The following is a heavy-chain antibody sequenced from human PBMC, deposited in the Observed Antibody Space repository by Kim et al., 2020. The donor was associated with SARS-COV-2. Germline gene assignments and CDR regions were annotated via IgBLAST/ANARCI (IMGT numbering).Heavy chain of an antibody. V-gene: IGHV1-46*01. D-gene: IGHD3-22*01. J-gene: IGHJ4*02. Sequence: AQKFQGRVTMTRDTSTSTVYMELSSLRSEDTAVYYCAREGHYYDSRILGFWGQGTLVTVSS. CDR3: AREGHYYDSRILGF.